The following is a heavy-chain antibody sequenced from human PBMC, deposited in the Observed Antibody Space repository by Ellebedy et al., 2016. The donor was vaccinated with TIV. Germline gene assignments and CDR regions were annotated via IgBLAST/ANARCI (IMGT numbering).Heavy chain of an antibody. CDR3: AGGNYDFWNNYCDC. V-gene: IGHV3-74*01. D-gene: IGHD3-3*01. J-gene: IGHJ4*02. CDR2: INRDGRST. Sequence: GESLKISCAASGFNFSSYWMYWVRQLPGMGLHWVARINRDGRSTSYAESVKGRFTVSRDNAKNTLYLHLNSLRAEDTAVYYCAGGNYDFWNNYCDCWGQGTLVTVSS. CDR1: GFNFSSYW.